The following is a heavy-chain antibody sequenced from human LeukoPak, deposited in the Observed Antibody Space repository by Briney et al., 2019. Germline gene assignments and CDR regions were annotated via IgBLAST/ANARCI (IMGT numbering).Heavy chain of an antibody. J-gene: IGHJ5*02. Sequence: GRSLRLSCAASGFTFSRYLMSWVRQAPGPGLEWVANIKQDGSEKYYVHSVKGRFTISRDNAKNSLYLQMNSLRAEDTAVYYCARDRGSYELPWWFDPWGQGTLVTVSS. CDR3: ARDRGSYELPWWFDP. V-gene: IGHV3-7*01. CDR1: GFTFSRYL. CDR2: IKQDGSEK. D-gene: IGHD1-26*01.